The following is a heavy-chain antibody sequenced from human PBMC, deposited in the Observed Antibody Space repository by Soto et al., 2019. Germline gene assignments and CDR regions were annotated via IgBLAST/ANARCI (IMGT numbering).Heavy chain of an antibody. Sequence: EVQLVESGGGLVQPGRSLRLSCAASGFTFDDHAMHWVRQVPGKGLEWVSGISWNSGSIGYADSVKGRFTISRDDAKKSLYLQMNSLRVADTALYFWAKDSGGGVGLFDYWGQGALVTVSS. CDR1: GFTFDDHA. J-gene: IGHJ4*02. D-gene: IGHD3-16*01. CDR3: AKDSGGGVGLFDY. CDR2: ISWNSGSI. V-gene: IGHV3-9*01.